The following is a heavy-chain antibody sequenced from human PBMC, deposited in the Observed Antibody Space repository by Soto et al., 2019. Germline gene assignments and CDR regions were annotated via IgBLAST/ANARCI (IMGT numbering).Heavy chain of an antibody. V-gene: IGHV4-31*03. D-gene: IGHD3-10*01. CDR3: ARDVYGPGSYYKD. Sequence: QVQLQESGPGLVKPSQTLSLTCTVSVGSISSGGYYWSWIRQHPGKGLEWIGYTYYSGRTHNNQSLNSRVTISVDTSKNQFSLKLSSVTAADTPVYYCARDVYGPGSYYKDWGQGTLVTVSS. CDR1: VGSISSGGYY. CDR2: TYYSGRT. J-gene: IGHJ4*02.